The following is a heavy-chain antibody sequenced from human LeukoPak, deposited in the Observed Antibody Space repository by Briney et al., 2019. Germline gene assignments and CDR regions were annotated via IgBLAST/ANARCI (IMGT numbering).Heavy chain of an antibody. CDR1: GASIGTYY. V-gene: IGHV4-59*01. CDR3: ARVVAATGYYFDY. J-gene: IGHJ4*02. Sequence: SETLSLTCTVSGASIGTYYWSWIRQPPGKGLEWVGLIYYSGNTNYNPSLKSRVTISVDTSKNQVSLKLSSVTAADTAVYYCARVVAATGYYFDYWGQGTLVSVSS. D-gene: IGHD6-13*01. CDR2: IYYSGNT.